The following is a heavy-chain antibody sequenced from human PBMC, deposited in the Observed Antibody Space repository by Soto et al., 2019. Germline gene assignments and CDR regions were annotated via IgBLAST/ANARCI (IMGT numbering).Heavy chain of an antibody. Sequence: QAQLVESGGGVVQPGTSLRLSCAASGFTISTHGMHWVRQAPGKGLEWLANIWYEGSNKFYAESVKGRFIISKDNSQNTLYLQRSSLRADDTAVYYCPAATTWNFHFLSWGQGTQVTVSS. D-gene: IGHD1-7*01. CDR3: PAATTWNFHFLS. J-gene: IGHJ4*02. V-gene: IGHV3-33*03. CDR2: IWYEGSNK. CDR1: GFTISTHG.